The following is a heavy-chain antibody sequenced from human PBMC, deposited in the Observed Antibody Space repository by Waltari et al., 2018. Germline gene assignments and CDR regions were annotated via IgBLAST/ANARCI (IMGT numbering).Heavy chain of an antibody. V-gene: IGHV3-48*01. CDR2: ISSSSSTI. J-gene: IGHJ4*02. CDR3: ATGATVPLDY. D-gene: IGHD4-17*01. Sequence: VQLVQSGAEVKKPGASVKVSCKVSGYTLTELSMHWVRQAPGKGLEWVSYISSSSSTIYYADSVKGRFTISRDNAKNSLYLQMNSLRAEDTAVYYCATGATVPLDYWGQGTLVTVSS. CDR1: GYTLTELS.